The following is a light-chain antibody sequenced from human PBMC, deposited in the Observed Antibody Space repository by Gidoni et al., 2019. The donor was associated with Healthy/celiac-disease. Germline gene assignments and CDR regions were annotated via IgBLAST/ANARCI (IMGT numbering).Light chain of an antibody. J-gene: IGKJ4*01. CDR1: QSVSSN. CDR3: QQYNKVGLT. CDR2: GAS. V-gene: IGKV3-15*01. Sequence: EIVMMQSPATLSVSPGERATLSCRASQSVSSNLAWYQQKPGQAPRLLIYGASTRATGIPARFSGSGSGTEFTLTISSLQSEDFAVYYCQQYNKVGLTFGGGTKVEIK.